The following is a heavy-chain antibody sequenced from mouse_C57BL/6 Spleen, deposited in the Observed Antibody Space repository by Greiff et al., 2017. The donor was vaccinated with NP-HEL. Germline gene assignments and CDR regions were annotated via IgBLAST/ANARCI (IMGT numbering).Heavy chain of an antibody. Sequence: EVKLQESGGGLVKPGGSLKLSCAASGFTFSSYAMSWVRQTPEKRLEWVATISDGGSYTYYPDNVKGRFTISRDNAKNNLYLQMSHLKSEDTAMYYCARDGYDGYFAYWGQGTLVTVSA. CDR2: ISDGGSYT. CDR3: ARDGYDGYFAY. D-gene: IGHD2-3*01. V-gene: IGHV5-4*01. J-gene: IGHJ3*01. CDR1: GFTFSSYA.